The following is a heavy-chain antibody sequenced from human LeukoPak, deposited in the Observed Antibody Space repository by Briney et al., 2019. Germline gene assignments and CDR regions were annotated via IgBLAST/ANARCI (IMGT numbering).Heavy chain of an antibody. CDR2: IYYSGST. Sequence: SETLSLTCTVSGGSISSYYWSWIRQPPGKGLEWIGYIYYSGSTNYNPSLESRVTISVDTSKNQFPLKLSSVTAADTAVYYCARGSGRDWFDPWGQGTLVTVSS. D-gene: IGHD6-19*01. CDR3: ARGSGRDWFDP. J-gene: IGHJ5*02. V-gene: IGHV4-59*08. CDR1: GGSISSYY.